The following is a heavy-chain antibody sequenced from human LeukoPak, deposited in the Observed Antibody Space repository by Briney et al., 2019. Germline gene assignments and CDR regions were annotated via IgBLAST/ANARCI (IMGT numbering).Heavy chain of an antibody. D-gene: IGHD2-2*01. CDR3: AKVGIVVVPAARGAFDI. J-gene: IGHJ3*02. CDR2: IRYDGSNK. Sequence: GGSLRLSCAASGFTFSSYGMHWVRQAPGKGLEWVAFIRYDGSNKYYADSVKGRFTISRDNSKNTLYLQMNSLRAEDTAVYYCAKVGIVVVPAARGAFDIWGQGTVVTVSS. CDR1: GFTFSSYG. V-gene: IGHV3-30*02.